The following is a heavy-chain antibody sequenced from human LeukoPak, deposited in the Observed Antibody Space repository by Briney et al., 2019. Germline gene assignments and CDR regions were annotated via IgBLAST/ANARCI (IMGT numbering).Heavy chain of an antibody. CDR1: GFTFSSYG. J-gene: IGHJ6*03. CDR3: ATATAYYYMDV. CDR2: IWYDGSNK. V-gene: IGHV3-33*01. D-gene: IGHD2-15*01. Sequence: GRSLRLSCAASGFTFSSYGMHWVRQAPGKGREWVAVIWYDGSNKYYADSVKGRFTISRDNSKNTLYLQMNSLRAEDTAVYYCATATAYYYMDVWGKGTTVTVSS.